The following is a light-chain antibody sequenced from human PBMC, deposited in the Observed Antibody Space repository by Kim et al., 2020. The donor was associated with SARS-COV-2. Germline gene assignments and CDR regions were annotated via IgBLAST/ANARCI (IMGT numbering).Light chain of an antibody. V-gene: IGLV2-14*01. Sequence: QSALTQPASVSGSPGQSITMSCTGTRSDVGGYNYVSWYQQHPGKAPKLMVYGVSKRPSGVSNRFSGSKSGNTASLTISGLQAEDEADYYCTSYTSSITWVFGGGTQLTVL. CDR2: GVS. CDR3: TSYTSSITWV. CDR1: RSDVGGYNY. J-gene: IGLJ3*02.